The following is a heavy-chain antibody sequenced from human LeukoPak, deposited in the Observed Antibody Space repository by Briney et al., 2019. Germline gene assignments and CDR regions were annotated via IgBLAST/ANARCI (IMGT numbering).Heavy chain of an antibody. CDR1: SVSISSYY. Sequence: PSETLSLTCTRSSVSISSYYWRWIRQPPGKGLEWIGYIYYAGSTKYNPSLKSRVTISVDTSKNQFSLKLSSVTAADTAVYYCARQPWNMGAYYFDYWGQGTLVTVSS. V-gene: IGHV4-59*08. CDR2: IYYAGST. D-gene: IGHD1-26*01. J-gene: IGHJ4*02. CDR3: ARQPWNMGAYYFDY.